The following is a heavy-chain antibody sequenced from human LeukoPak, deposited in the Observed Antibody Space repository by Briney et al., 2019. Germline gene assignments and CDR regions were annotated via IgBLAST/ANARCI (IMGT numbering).Heavy chain of an antibody. V-gene: IGHV4-30-2*01. Sequence: SQTLSLTCAVSGGSISSGGYSRSWIRQPPGKGLEWIGYIYHSGSTYYNPSLKSRVTISVDTSKNQFSLKLSSVTAADTAVYYCARPTYYYDSSGYYHRWFDPWGQGTLVTVSS. CDR1: GGSISSGGYS. CDR2: IYHSGST. J-gene: IGHJ5*02. D-gene: IGHD3-22*01. CDR3: ARPTYYYDSSGYYHRWFDP.